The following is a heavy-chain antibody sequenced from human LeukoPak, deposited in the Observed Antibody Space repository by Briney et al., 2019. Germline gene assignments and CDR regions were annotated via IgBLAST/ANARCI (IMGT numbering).Heavy chain of an antibody. CDR2: ISYDGSNK. D-gene: IGHD6-13*01. J-gene: IGHJ4*02. Sequence: GGSMRLSCAASGFTFSSYGMHWVRQAPGKGLEWVAVISYDGSNKYYAGSVKGRFTISRDNSKNTLYLQMNSLRAEDTAVYYCAKDFRGIAAAGTLDYWGQGTLVTVSS. CDR3: AKDFRGIAAAGTLDY. V-gene: IGHV3-30*18. CDR1: GFTFSSYG.